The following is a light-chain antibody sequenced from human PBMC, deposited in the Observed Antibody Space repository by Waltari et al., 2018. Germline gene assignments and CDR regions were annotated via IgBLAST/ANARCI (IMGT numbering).Light chain of an antibody. CDR1: QNIRDNY. J-gene: IGKJ1*01. CDR2: HAS. V-gene: IGKV3-20*01. Sequence: EVVLTQPPGTLSLSPGERATLYCRASQNIRDNYLAWYQQKPGQAPRLLIYHASTRATGVPHTFSGSGSGTDFTLDIIRLEPEDSAMYYCQQYCCSPKTFGQGTKVEIK. CDR3: QQYCCSPKT.